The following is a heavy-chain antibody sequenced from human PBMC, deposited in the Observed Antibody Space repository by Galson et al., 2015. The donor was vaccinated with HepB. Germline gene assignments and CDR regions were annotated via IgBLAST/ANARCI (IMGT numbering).Heavy chain of an antibody. CDR2: ISSTSSYI. J-gene: IGHJ5*02. V-gene: IGHV3-21*01. D-gene: IGHD6-13*01. Sequence: SLRLSCAASGFTFSSYGMNWVRQAPGKGLEWVSSISSTSSYIYYADSVKGRFTISRGNAKNSLYLQMNSLRAEDTAVYYCARDPGYSSSWYRDNWFDPWGQGTLVTVSS. CDR1: GFTFSSYG. CDR3: ARDPGYSSSWYRDNWFDP.